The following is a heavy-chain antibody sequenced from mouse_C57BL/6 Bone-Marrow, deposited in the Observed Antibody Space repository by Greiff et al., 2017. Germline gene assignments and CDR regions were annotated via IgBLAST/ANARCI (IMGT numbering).Heavy chain of an antibody. J-gene: IGHJ2*01. CDR1: GFTFSSYA. V-gene: IGHV5-4*01. D-gene: IGHD2-4*01. CDR3: ARDDYYYFDY. CDR2: ISDGGSYT. Sequence: EVKLMESGGGLVKPGGSLKLSCAASGFTFSSYAMSWVRQTPEKRLEWVATISDGGSYTYYPDNVKGRFPISRDNAKNNLYLQMSHLKSEDTAMYYCARDDYYYFDYWGQGTTLTVSS.